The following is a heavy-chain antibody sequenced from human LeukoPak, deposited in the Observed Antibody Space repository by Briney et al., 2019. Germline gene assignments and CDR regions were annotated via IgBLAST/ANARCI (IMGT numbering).Heavy chain of an antibody. Sequence: ASVKVSCKASGYTFTSYDINWVRQATGQGLEWMGWMNPNSGNTGYAQKVQGRVTMTTDTSTSTAYMDLRSLRCDDTAVYYCARGLYYNEFDYWGQGTLVIVSS. J-gene: IGHJ4*02. CDR2: MNPNSGNT. V-gene: IGHV1-8*02. D-gene: IGHD3-22*01. CDR1: GYTFTSYD. CDR3: ARGLYYNEFDY.